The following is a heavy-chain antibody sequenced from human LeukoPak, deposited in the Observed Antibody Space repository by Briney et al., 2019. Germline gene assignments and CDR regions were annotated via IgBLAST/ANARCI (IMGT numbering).Heavy chain of an antibody. D-gene: IGHD5-12*01. CDR3: ARVWGGYSGYDQGMRFGY. V-gene: IGHV1-69*05. J-gene: IGHJ4*02. CDR1: GGTFSSYA. Sequence: SVKVSCKASGGTFSSYAISWVRQAPGQGLEWVGGIIPIFGTANYAHKFQGRVTITTDESTSTAYMELSSLRSEDTAVYYCARVWGGYSGYDQGMRFGYWGQGTLVTVSS. CDR2: IIPIFGTA.